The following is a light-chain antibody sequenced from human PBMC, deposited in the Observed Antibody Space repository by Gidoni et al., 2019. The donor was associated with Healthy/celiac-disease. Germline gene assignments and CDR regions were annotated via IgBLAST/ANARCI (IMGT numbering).Light chain of an antibody. CDR3: QQSYSTPRT. Sequence: DIQMTQSPSSLSASVGDRVTITCRASQSISSYINWYQQKPGKAPKLLIYAASSLQSGVPSRFSGSGSGTDFAITISSLQPEDFATYYCQQSYSTPRTFGGGTKVEIK. J-gene: IGKJ4*01. CDR1: QSISSY. CDR2: AAS. V-gene: IGKV1-39*01.